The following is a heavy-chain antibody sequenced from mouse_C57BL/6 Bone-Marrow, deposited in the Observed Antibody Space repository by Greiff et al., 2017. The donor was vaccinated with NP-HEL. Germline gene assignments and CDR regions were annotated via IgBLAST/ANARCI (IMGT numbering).Heavy chain of an antibody. Sequence: QVQLKQPGAELVKPGASVKLSCKASGYTFTSYWMQWVKQRPGQGLEWIGEIDPSDSYTNYNQKFKGKATLTVDTSSSTAYMQLSSLTSEDSAVYYCAREGNHYYGSSYRWYFDVGGTGTTVTVSS. CDR3: AREGNHYYGSSYRWYFDV. CDR2: IDPSDSYT. D-gene: IGHD1-1*01. J-gene: IGHJ1*03. V-gene: IGHV1-50*01. CDR1: GYTFTSYW.